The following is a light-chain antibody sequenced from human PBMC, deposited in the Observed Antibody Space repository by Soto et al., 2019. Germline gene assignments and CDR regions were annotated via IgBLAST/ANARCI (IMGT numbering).Light chain of an antibody. CDR2: GTS. J-gene: IGKJ1*01. Sequence: EIVRTQSPPTLSVSPGERATLSCRASQSVGSKLAWYQQRPGQAPSLFIYGTSSRATGIPDRFSGSGSETDFTLTIKRLEPEDFAVYYCQQYGSSRTFGQGTKVDIK. V-gene: IGKV3-20*01. CDR3: QQYGSSRT. CDR1: QSVGSK.